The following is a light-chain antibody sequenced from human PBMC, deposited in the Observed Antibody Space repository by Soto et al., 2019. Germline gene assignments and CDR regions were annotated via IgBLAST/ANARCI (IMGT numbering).Light chain of an antibody. J-gene: IGKJ2*03. V-gene: IGKV3-15*01. CDR1: QGINRN. Sequence: ETVTSSSRASQGINRNLAWYQQKPGQSPRLLISGASTGATGIPARFSGSGSGTEFTLTINCLQSEDSALYCSPVSSFLLVSFG. CDR2: GAS. CDR3: PVSSFLLVS.